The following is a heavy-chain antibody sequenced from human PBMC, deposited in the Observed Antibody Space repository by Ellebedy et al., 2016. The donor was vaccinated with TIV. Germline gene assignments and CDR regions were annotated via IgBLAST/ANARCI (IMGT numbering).Heavy chain of an antibody. CDR2: IRSKAYGGTT. D-gene: IGHD6-13*01. CDR1: GFTFGDYA. Sequence: GGSLRLSCTASGFTFGDYAMSWFRQAPGKGLEWVGFIRSKAYGGTTEYAASVEGRFTISRDDSKSIAYLQMNSLKTEDTAVYYCTRVIDSSSWYGVDYYYYYGMDVWGQGTTVTVSS. CDR3: TRVIDSSSWYGVDYYYYYGMDV. J-gene: IGHJ6*02. V-gene: IGHV3-49*03.